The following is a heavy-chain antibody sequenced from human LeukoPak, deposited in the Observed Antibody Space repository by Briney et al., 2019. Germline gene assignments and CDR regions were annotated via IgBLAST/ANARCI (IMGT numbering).Heavy chain of an antibody. D-gene: IGHD6-13*01. Sequence: GGSLRLSCVATGFTFSSYSMNWVRQAPGKGLEWVSFISSGSNYIYYADSVKGRFTISRDNAKNSLYLQMNSLRAEDTAVYYCARRVDSRRPYGMDVWGQGTTVTVSS. J-gene: IGHJ6*02. CDR2: ISSGSNYI. CDR3: ARRVDSRRPYGMDV. CDR1: GFTFSSYS. V-gene: IGHV3-21*01.